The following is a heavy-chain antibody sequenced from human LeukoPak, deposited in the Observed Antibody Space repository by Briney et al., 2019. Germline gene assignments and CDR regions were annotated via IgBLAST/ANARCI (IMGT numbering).Heavy chain of an antibody. CDR1: GGTFSSYA. CDR3: ASIARGPWDDY. Sequence: APVKVSCKASGGTFSSYAISWVRQAPGQGLEWMGGIIPIFGTANYAQKFQGRVTITADESTSTAYMELSSLRSEDTAVYYCASIARGPWDDYWGQGTLVTVSS. D-gene: IGHD3-10*01. V-gene: IGHV1-69*13. J-gene: IGHJ4*02. CDR2: IIPIFGTA.